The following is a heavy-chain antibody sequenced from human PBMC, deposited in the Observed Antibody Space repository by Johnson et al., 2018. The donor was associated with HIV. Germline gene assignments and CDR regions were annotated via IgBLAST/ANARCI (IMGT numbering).Heavy chain of an antibody. D-gene: IGHD1-26*01. J-gene: IGHJ3*02. V-gene: IGHV3-33*01. Sequence: QVQLVESGGGVVQPGRSLRLSCAATGFTFSSYGMHWVRQAPGKGLEWVAVIWYDGTNRYYGDSVKGRFTISRDTSKNTLYLQMNSLRAEDTALYYCARGLGESYPYPPDAFDIWGQGTMVTVSS. CDR3: ARGLGESYPYPPDAFDI. CDR2: IWYDGTNR. CDR1: GFTFSSYG.